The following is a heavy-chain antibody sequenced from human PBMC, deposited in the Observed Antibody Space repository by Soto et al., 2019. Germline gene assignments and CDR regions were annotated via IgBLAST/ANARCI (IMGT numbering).Heavy chain of an antibody. J-gene: IGHJ4*02. D-gene: IGHD6-13*01. V-gene: IGHV4-31*03. CDR2: IYYSGST. CDR1: GGSISSGGYF. Sequence: QVQLQESGPGLVKPSQTLSLTCTVSGGSISSGGYFWSWIRQHPGKGLEWIGYIYYSGSTYHNPSLKSRVTRSVDTSKNQFSLKLSSVTAADTAVYYCAREYSSSWYSALDYWGQGNLVIVSS. CDR3: AREYSSSWYSALDY.